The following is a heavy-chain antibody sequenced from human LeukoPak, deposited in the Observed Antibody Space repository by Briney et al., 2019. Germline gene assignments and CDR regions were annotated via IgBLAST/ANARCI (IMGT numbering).Heavy chain of an antibody. CDR2: ISAYNGNT. CDR1: GYTFTSYG. V-gene: IGHV1-18*01. Sequence: ASVKVSCKASGYTFTSYGISWVRQAPGQGLEWMGWISAYNGNTNYAQKLQGRVTMTTDTSTSTAYMELRSLRSDDTAVYYCASDILRTIGPLVSVPHFDYWGQGTLVTVSS. CDR3: ASDILRTIGPLVSVPHFDY. D-gene: IGHD3-9*01. J-gene: IGHJ4*02.